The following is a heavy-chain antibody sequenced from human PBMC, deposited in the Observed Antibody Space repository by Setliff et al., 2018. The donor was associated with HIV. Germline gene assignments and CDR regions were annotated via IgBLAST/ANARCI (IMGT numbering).Heavy chain of an antibody. V-gene: IGHV4-38-2*02. D-gene: IGHD1-20*01. CDR3: VTSKPHNWNDGANWFDP. J-gene: IGHJ5*02. Sequence: SETLSLTCSVSGLSINFGYYWGWIRQPPGKGLEWIGSAYHDGNSYFNPSLKSRVTISMDTSKNQVSLRLKSVTAADTAIYYCVTSKPHNWNDGANWFDPWGQGTLVTVS. CDR1: GLSINFGYY. CDR2: AYHDGNS.